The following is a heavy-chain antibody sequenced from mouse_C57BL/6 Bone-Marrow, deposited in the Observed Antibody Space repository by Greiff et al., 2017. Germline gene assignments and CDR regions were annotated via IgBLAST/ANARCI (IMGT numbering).Heavy chain of an antibody. V-gene: IGHV10-3*01. CDR3: VKGGAY. Sequence: VHLVESGGGLVQPKGSLKLSCAAFGFTFNTYAMTWVRPAPGKGLEWVARISSKSSNYATYYADSVKARFTISRDDSQSILDLQVNNLRTNGTTMYYCVKGGAYWGQGTLVTVSA. J-gene: IGHJ3*01. CDR1: GFTFNTYA. CDR2: ISSKSSNYAT.